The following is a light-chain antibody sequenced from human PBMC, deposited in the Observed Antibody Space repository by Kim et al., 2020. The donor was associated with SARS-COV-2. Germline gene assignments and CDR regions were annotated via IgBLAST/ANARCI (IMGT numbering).Light chain of an antibody. V-gene: IGKV4-1*01. Sequence: ATINRKSSQSVLSTSNNKNYLAWYQQKPGQPPKLLMYWASTRESGVPDRFSGSGSGTDFTLTISSLQAEDVAVYYCQQYYSTPYTFGQGTKLEI. CDR1: QSVLSTSNNKNY. J-gene: IGKJ2*01. CDR3: QQYYSTPYT. CDR2: WAS.